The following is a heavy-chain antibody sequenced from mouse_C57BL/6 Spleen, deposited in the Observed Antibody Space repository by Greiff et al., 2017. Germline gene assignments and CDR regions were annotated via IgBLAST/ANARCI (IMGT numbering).Heavy chain of an antibody. Sequence: LQESGAELVKPGASVKISCKASGYAFSSYWMNWVKQRPGKGLEWIGQIYPGDGDTNYNGKFKGKATLTADKSSSTAYMQLSSLTAEDSAVYFCARGPYYYGSSYWFAYWGQGTLVTVSA. V-gene: IGHV1-80*01. J-gene: IGHJ3*01. CDR3: ARGPYYYGSSYWFAY. CDR2: IYPGDGDT. CDR1: GYAFSSYW. D-gene: IGHD1-1*01.